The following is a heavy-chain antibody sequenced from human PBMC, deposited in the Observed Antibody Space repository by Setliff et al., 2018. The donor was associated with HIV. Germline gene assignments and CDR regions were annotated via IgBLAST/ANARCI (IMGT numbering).Heavy chain of an antibody. CDR3: ARGGRGADNAFDI. Sequence: GGSLRLSCAASGFTFSSAWMGWVRQAPAKGLEWVANISPDGSSTYYVDSVKGRFTISRDNAKNSLYLQLNSLRVEDTAVYYCARGGRGADNAFDIWGQGTMVTVSS. V-gene: IGHV3-7*01. CDR1: GFTFSSAW. CDR2: ISPDGSST. J-gene: IGHJ3*02. D-gene: IGHD1-26*01.